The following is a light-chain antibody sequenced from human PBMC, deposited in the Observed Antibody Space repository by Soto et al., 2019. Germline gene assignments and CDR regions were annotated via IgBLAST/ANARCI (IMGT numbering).Light chain of an antibody. CDR1: QSVSSSY. Sequence: EIVLTQSPGTLSLSPGERATLSCRASQSVSSSYLAWYQQKPGQAPRLLIYGASSRATGIPDWFSGSGSGTDFTLTISRLEPEDFAVYYCQQYGSSPRTFGQGTKV. CDR2: GAS. CDR3: QQYGSSPRT. J-gene: IGKJ1*01. V-gene: IGKV3-20*01.